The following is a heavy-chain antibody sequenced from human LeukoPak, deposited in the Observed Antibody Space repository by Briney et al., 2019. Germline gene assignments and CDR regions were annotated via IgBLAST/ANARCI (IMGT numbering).Heavy chain of an antibody. D-gene: IGHD3-16*02. J-gene: IGHJ6*03. Sequence: ASVKVSCKASGYTFIGYYMHWVRQAPGQGLEWMGWINLNSGGSNYAQRFQGRVTMTRDTSISTAYMELSRLRSDDTAVYYCARGLSHFQYYYMDVWGKGTTVTVSS. CDR3: ARGLSHFQYYYMDV. CDR2: INLNSGGS. CDR1: GYTFIGYY. V-gene: IGHV1-2*02.